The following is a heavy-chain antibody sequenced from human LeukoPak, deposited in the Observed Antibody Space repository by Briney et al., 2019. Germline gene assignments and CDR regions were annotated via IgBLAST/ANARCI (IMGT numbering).Heavy chain of an antibody. V-gene: IGHV3-30-3*01. J-gene: IGHJ5*02. Sequence: GRSLRLSCAASGFTFSSYAMHWVRQAPGKGLEWVAVISYDGSNKYYADSVKGRFTISRDNSKNTLYLQMNSLRAEDTAVYYCAKDTYYDLWSGYLAPWGQGTLVTVSS. CDR1: GFTFSSYA. CDR2: ISYDGSNK. D-gene: IGHD3-3*01. CDR3: AKDTYYDLWSGYLAP.